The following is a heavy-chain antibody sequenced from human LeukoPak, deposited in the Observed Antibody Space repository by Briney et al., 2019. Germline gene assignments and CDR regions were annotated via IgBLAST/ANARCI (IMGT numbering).Heavy chain of an antibody. V-gene: IGHV4-34*01. CDR3: ARGGYSSSWSWVRTEYYYGMDV. D-gene: IGHD6-13*01. Sequence: SETLSLTCSVSGASISSYYWSWMRQPPGKGLEWIGEINHSGSTNYNPSLKSRVTISVDTSKNQFSLKLSSVTAADTAVYCCARGGYSSSWSWVRTEYYYGMDVWGQGTTVTVSS. CDR2: INHSGST. CDR1: GASISSYY. J-gene: IGHJ6*02.